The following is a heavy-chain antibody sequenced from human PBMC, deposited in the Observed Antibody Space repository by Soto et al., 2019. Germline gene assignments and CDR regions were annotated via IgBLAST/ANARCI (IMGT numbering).Heavy chain of an antibody. CDR2: ISAYNGNT. Sequence: ASVKVSCKASGYTFTSHGISWVLPAPGQGLEWMGWISAYNGNTNYAQKLQGRVTMTTDTSTSTAYMELRSLRSDDTAVYYCAREYSSSIRGDYWGQGTLVTVSS. CDR1: GYTFTSHG. J-gene: IGHJ4*02. V-gene: IGHV1-18*04. CDR3: AREYSSSIRGDY. D-gene: IGHD6-6*01.